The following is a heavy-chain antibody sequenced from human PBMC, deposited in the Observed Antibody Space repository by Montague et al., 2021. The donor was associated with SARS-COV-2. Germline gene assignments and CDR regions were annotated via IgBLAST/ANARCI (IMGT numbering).Heavy chain of an antibody. CDR1: SGSISSSSYY. D-gene: IGHD2-2*01. V-gene: IGHV4-39*01. J-gene: IGHJ4*02. CDR2: IYYSGST. Sequence: SEALSLTCTVSSGSISSSSYYWGWIRQPPGKGLEWIGSIYYSGSTYYNPSLKSRVTISVDTSKNQFSLKLSSVTAADTAVYYCARLRDIVVVPAAFDYWGQGTLVTVSS. CDR3: ARLRDIVVVPAAFDY.